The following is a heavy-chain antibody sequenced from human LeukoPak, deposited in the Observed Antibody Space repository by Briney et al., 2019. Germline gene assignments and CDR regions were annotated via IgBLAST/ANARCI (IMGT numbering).Heavy chain of an antibody. D-gene: IGHD3-16*02. CDR2: IYYSGST. V-gene: IGHV4-39*07. Sequence: SETLSLTCTVSGGSISSSSYSWGWIRQPPGKGLEWIGSIYYSGSTYYNPSLKSRVTISVDTSKNQFSLKLSSVTAADTAVYYCARDVQSFAFDIWGQGTMVTVSS. CDR1: GGSISSSSYS. CDR3: ARDVQSFAFDI. J-gene: IGHJ3*02.